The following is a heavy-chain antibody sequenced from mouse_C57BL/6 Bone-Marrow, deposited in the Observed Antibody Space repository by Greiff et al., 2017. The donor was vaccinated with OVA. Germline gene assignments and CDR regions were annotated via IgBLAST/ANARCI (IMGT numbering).Heavy chain of an antibody. CDR2: ISYDGSN. V-gene: IGHV3-6*01. D-gene: IGHD2-2*01. Sequence: EVQVVESGPGLVKPSQSLSLTCSVTGYSITSGYYWNWIRQFPGNKLEWMGYISYDGSNNYNPSLKNRISITRDTSKNQFFLKLNSVTTEDTATYYCARWRLRLDYWGQGTTLTVSS. CDR1: GYSITSGYY. J-gene: IGHJ2*01. CDR3: ARWRLRLDY.